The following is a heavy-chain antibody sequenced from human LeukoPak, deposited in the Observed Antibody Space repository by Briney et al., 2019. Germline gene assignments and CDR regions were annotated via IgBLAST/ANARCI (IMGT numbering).Heavy chain of an antibody. V-gene: IGHV1-2*02. J-gene: IGHJ4*02. Sequence: ASVKVSCKASGYTFTGYYIHWVRQAPGHGLEWMGWINPGSGGTNYAQKFQGRVTMTRDTSINMVYMELSRLRSDDTAVYYCAKGDYYDLVYWGQRAVVSVSS. CDR2: INPGSGGT. D-gene: IGHD3-22*01. CDR3: AKGDYYDLVY. CDR1: GYTFTGYY.